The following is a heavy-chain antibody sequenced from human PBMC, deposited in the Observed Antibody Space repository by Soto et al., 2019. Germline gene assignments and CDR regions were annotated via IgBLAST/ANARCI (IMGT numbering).Heavy chain of an antibody. D-gene: IGHD2-15*01. V-gene: IGHV1-69*01. J-gene: IGHJ4*02. CDR1: GGTFSSYA. Sequence: QVQLVQSGAEVKKPGSSVKVSCKASGGTFSSYAISWVRQAPGQGLEWMGGIIPIFGTANYAQKFQGRVTITADESTGTAYMELSSLRSEDTAVYYCASGDCSGGSCLEYYFDYWGQGTLVTVSS. CDR3: ASGDCSGGSCLEYYFDY. CDR2: IIPIFGTA.